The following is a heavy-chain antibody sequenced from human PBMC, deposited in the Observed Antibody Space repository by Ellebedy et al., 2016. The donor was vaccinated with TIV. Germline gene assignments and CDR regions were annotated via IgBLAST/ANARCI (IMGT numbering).Heavy chain of an antibody. Sequence: AASVKVSCKASGYTFTGYYMHWVRQAPGQGLEWMGWINPNSGGTDYAPKFQGRVTMTRDTSISTAYMELSRLRSDDTAVYYCARDRYYYGSGNYYNVDDWGQGTLVTVSS. V-gene: IGHV1-2*02. CDR3: ARDRYYYGSGNYYNVDD. J-gene: IGHJ4*02. CDR1: GYTFTGYY. CDR2: INPNSGGT. D-gene: IGHD3-10*01.